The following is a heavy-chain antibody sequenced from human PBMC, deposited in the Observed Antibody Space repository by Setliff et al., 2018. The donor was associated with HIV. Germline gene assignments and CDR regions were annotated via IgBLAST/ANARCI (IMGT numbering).Heavy chain of an antibody. Sequence: SETLSLTCTVSGSSVSSASYWGWIRQPPGKGLEWIGTIFHRGTMFHSESVYTYHNPSLKSRVTISIDTSKNQFSLSLSSMTAADTAVYYCARRQQLVRLFWFDPWGQGTLVTVSS. CDR3: ARRQQLVRLFWFDP. CDR2: IFHRGTMFHSESVYT. J-gene: IGHJ5*02. CDR1: GSSVSSASY. V-gene: IGHV4-61*01. D-gene: IGHD6-13*01.